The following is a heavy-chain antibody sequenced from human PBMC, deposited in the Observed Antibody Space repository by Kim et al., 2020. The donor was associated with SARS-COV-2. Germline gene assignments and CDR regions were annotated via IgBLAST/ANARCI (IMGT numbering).Heavy chain of an antibody. V-gene: IGHV4-59*08. D-gene: IGHD5-12*01. CDR1: GGSISSYY. J-gene: IGHJ4*01. CDR2: IFYSGST. Sequence: SETLSLTCTVSGGSISSYYWSWIRQPPGKGLEWIGYIFYSGSTDYNPSLKSRVTMSVDTSKNQLSLQLSSVTAADTAVYYCAAYSAYEGNTSYFFDYWG. CDR3: AAYSAYEGNTSYFFDY.